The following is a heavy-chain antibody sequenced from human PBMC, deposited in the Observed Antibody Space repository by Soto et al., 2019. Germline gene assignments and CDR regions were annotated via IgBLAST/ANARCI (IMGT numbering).Heavy chain of an antibody. V-gene: IGHV3-11*01. CDR2: ISFNGDVT. D-gene: IGHD2-8*01. CDR1: GFSFSAYY. CDR3: ARENGHPGHNYAMDV. Sequence: GGSLRLSCAASGFSFSAYYMSWIRQAPGKGLEWVSYISFNGDVTRYSDPVEGRFTVSRDNAKKSLYLQMNSLRVEDTAVYYCARENGHPGHNYAMDVWGQGTTVTVSS. J-gene: IGHJ6*02.